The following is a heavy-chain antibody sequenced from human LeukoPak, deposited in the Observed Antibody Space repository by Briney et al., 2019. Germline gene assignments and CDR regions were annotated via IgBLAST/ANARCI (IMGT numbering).Heavy chain of an antibody. CDR1: GDTFSNYW. CDR2: ISGSGGST. D-gene: IGHD4-17*01. J-gene: IGHJ4*02. V-gene: IGHV3-23*01. Sequence: GGSLRLSCEASGDTFSNYWMSWVRQAPGKGLEWVSAISGSGGSTYYADSVKGRFTISRDNSKNTLYLQMNSLRAEDTAVYYCAKGITVTNYWGQGTLVTVSS. CDR3: AKGITVTNY.